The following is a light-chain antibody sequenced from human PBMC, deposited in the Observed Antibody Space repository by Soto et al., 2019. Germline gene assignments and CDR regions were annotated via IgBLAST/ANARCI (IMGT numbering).Light chain of an antibody. V-gene: IGKV1-33*01. CDR1: QNINNY. Sequence: DIQMTQSPSSLSSSVGDRFTITFQASQNINNYLNWYQQKPGRAPKLLIYDASNLEAGVPSRFRGSGSGTDFTFTISRLQPEDIATYYCQQYETFSGTFGPGTKVDI. CDR3: QQYETFSGT. CDR2: DAS. J-gene: IGKJ1*01.